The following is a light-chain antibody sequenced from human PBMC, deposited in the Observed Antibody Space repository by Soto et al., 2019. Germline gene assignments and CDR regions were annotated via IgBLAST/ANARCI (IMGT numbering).Light chain of an antibody. CDR3: QQRSIWPPT. J-gene: IGKJ5*01. Sequence: EIVLTQSPATLSLSPGERATLSCRAGQSVSYYLAWYQQKPGQAPRLLIYDASNRATGIPARFSGSGSGTDFTLIISSLESEDSAVYYCQQRSIWPPTFGQGTRLEIK. CDR2: DAS. CDR1: QSVSYY. V-gene: IGKV3-11*01.